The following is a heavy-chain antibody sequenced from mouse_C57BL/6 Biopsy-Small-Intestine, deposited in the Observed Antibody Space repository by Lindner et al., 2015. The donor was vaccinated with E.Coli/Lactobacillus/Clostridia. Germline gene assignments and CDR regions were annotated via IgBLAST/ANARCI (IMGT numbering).Heavy chain of an antibody. CDR1: GYTFTDYY. D-gene: IGHD2-2*01. V-gene: IGHV1-19*01. CDR3: ASGYDAWFAY. J-gene: IGHJ3*01. CDR2: INPYNGGT. Sequence: VQLQESGPVLVKPGASVKMSCKASGYTFTDYYMNWVKQSHGKSLEWIGVINPYNGGTSYNQKFKGKATLTVDKSSSTAYMELNSLTSEDSAVYYCASGYDAWFAYWGQGTLVTVSA.